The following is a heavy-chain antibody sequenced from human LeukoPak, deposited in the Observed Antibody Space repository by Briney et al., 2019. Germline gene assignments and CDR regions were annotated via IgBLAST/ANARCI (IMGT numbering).Heavy chain of an antibody. Sequence: PSETLSLTCTVSGGSISSYYWSWIRQPPGKGLEWIGYIYYSGSIYYNPSLKSRVTISVDTSKNQFSLKLSSVTAADTAVYYCARESKLRWWNFFDYWGQGTPVTVSS. CDR1: GGSISSYY. CDR2: IYYSGSI. CDR3: ARESKLRWWNFFDY. J-gene: IGHJ4*02. V-gene: IGHV4-59*12. D-gene: IGHD4-23*01.